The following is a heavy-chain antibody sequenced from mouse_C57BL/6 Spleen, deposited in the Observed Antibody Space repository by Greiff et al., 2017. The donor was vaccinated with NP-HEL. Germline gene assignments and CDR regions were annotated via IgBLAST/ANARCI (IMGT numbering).Heavy chain of an antibody. CDR3: ARGALDY. CDR2: IYPGDGDT. J-gene: IGHJ2*01. CDR1: GYAFSSSW. Sequence: VQLQQSGPELVKPGASVKISCKASGYAFSSSWMNWVKQRPGKGLEWIGRIYPGDGDTNYNGKFKGKATLTADKSSSTAYMQLSSLTSEDSAVYFCARGALDYWGQGTTLTVSS. V-gene: IGHV1-82*01.